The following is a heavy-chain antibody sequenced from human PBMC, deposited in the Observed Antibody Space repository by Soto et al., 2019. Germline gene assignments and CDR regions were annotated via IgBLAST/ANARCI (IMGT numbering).Heavy chain of an antibody. CDR2: ISSNGGST. V-gene: IGHV3-64*01. CDR3: ARDPYYDSSGYYPPHFDY. D-gene: IGHD3-22*01. J-gene: IGHJ4*02. CDR1: GFTFNSYA. Sequence: GGSLSLSCAAPGFTFNSYAMHWVRQAPGKGLEYVSAISSNGGSTYYANSVKGRFTISRDNSKNTLYLQMGSLRAEDMAVYYCARDPYYDSSGYYPPHFDYWGQGTLVTVSS.